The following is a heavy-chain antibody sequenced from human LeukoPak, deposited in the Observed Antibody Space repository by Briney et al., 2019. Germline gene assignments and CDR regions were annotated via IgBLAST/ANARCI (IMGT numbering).Heavy chain of an antibody. CDR3: ARGAYYYED. V-gene: IGHV3-48*01. Sequence: GGSLRLSCAASGFTFSSSAMSWVRQAPGKGLEWVSYISSSSSTIYYADSVKGRFTISRDNAKNSLYLQMNSLRAEDTAVYYCARGAYYYEDWGQGTLVTVSS. CDR2: ISSSSSTI. CDR1: GFTFSSSA. J-gene: IGHJ4*02.